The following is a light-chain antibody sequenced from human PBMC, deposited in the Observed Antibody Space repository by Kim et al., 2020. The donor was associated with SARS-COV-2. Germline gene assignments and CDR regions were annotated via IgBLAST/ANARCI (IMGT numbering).Light chain of an antibody. J-gene: IGLJ3*02. CDR3: CSYAGSSTGV. Sequence: QYALTQRAAVYGSPGQSITISCTGTSSDVGSYNLVSWYQQHPGKAPKLMIYEVSKRPSGVSNRFSGSKSGNTASLTISGLQAEDEADYYCCSYAGSSTGVFGGGTQLTVL. CDR1: SSDVGSYNL. V-gene: IGLV2-23*02. CDR2: EVS.